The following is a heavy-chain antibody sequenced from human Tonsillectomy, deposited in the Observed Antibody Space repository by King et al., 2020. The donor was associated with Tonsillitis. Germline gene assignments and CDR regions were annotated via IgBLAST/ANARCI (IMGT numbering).Heavy chain of an antibody. CDR3: ARLAVGRFDP. D-gene: IGHD6-19*01. J-gene: IGHJ5*02. CDR1: GDSINLYY. V-gene: IGHV4-59*01. CDR2: IYYSGST. Sequence: LPLQESGPGLVKPSETLSLTCTVSGDSINLYYWSWIRQPPGKGLEWIGFIYYSGSTNYNPSLKSRVTISVDMSKNQFSLNLYSVTAADTAVYYCARLAVGRFDPWGQGTLVTVSS.